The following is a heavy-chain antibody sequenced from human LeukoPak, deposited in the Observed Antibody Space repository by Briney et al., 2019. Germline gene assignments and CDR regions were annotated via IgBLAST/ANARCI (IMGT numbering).Heavy chain of an antibody. V-gene: IGHV1-2*02. CDR2: INPNSGGT. CDR3: ARVRGYYDSSGYYATRLDY. Sequence: ASVKVSCKASGGTFSSYDISWVRQAPGQGLEWMGWINPNSGGTNYAQKFQGRVTMTRDTSISTAYMELSRLRSDDTAVYYCARVRGYYDSSGYYATRLDYWGQGTLVTVSS. J-gene: IGHJ4*02. CDR1: GGTFSSYD. D-gene: IGHD3-22*01.